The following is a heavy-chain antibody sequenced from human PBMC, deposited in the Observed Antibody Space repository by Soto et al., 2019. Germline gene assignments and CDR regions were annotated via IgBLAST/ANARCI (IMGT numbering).Heavy chain of an antibody. D-gene: IGHD3-22*01. CDR2: SYWGGNT. J-gene: IGHJ2*01. CDR3: AADPQYTDSSGYYASTGNVDL. Sequence: QVQLQESGPGLVKPSQTLSLTCSVSGGSISSGGYYWNWIRQHPVKGLEWSGYSYWGGNTYYNPSLKSRFTISVDTAKNQFSRRLSSVSAADTPLYYWAADPQYTDSSGYYASTGNVDLWGRSILVSVSS. CDR1: GGSISSGGYY. V-gene: IGHV4-31*03.